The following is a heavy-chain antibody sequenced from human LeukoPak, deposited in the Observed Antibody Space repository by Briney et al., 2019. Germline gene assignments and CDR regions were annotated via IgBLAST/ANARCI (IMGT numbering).Heavy chain of an antibody. CDR2: INHRGST. D-gene: IGHD2-15*01. Sequence: KPSETLSLTCAVYGGSFSGYYWSWIRQPPGKGLEWIGEINHRGSTNYNPSLKSRVTISVDTSKNQFSLKLSSVTAADTAVYYCARYCSGGSCYSGQYYFDYWGQGTLVTVSS. CDR3: ARYCSGGSCYSGQYYFDY. V-gene: IGHV4-34*01. CDR1: GGSFSGYY. J-gene: IGHJ4*02.